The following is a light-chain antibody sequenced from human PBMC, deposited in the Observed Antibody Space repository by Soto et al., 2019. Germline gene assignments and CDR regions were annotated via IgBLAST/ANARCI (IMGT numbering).Light chain of an antibody. CDR2: DVT. CDR1: SSDVGGYDF. CDR3: CSYAGSYTL. Sequence: QSALTQPRSVSGSLGQSVTISCTGTSSDVGGYDFVSWYQQHPGKAPKLIIYDVTQRPSGVPDRFSASKSGNTASLTISGLQAEDEADYYCCSYAGSYTLFGGGTKLTVL. J-gene: IGLJ2*01. V-gene: IGLV2-11*01.